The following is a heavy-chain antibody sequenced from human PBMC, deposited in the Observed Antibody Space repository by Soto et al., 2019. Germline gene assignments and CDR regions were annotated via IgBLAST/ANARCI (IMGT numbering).Heavy chain of an antibody. D-gene: IGHD3-10*01. CDR3: ARADYYGSGNSP. CDR1: GFTFNRAW. V-gene: IGHV3-15*01. CDR2: IKSETDGGTT. J-gene: IGHJ5*02. Sequence: GGSLRLSSAASGFTFNRAWMSCVRQAPGKRPEWVGRIKSETDGGTTDYHAPVKGRFTISRDDSKNMLFLQMNSLRTEDTAVYFCARADYYGSGNSPWGQGALDTGSS.